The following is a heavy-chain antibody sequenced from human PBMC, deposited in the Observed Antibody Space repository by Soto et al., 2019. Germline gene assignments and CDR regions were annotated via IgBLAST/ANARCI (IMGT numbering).Heavy chain of an antibody. CDR2: IYFNGNT. CDR3: ASVTFGGIVLAH. CDR1: AASFRKYY. V-gene: IGHV4-59*01. D-gene: IGHD3-16*01. Sequence: SETLSLTCTVSAASFRKYYWTWRRQPPGKGLEWIGYIYFNGNTKYNPSLEGRLTISIDTSKKEFSLKLTSVTAADAAVYYCASVTFGGIVLAHWGQGTLVTVSS. J-gene: IGHJ4*02.